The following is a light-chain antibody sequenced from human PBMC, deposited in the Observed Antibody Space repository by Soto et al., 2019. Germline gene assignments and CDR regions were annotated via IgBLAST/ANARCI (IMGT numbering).Light chain of an antibody. CDR2: GAS. CDR3: QQYNNWWT. J-gene: IGKJ1*01. CDR1: QSVSSN. Sequence: EIVMTQSPATLSVSPGERATLSCRASQSVSSNLAWYQQKPGQAPRLLIYGASTRATGIPARFSGSVSGIEFTLTIISLQSEDFAVYYCQQYNNWWTFGQGTKVDIK. V-gene: IGKV3-15*01.